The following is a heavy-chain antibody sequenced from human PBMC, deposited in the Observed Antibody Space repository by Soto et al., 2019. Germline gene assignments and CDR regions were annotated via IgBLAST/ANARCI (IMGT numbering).Heavy chain of an antibody. CDR3: TIRPMWRPPLIKDYGMDV. J-gene: IGHJ6*02. V-gene: IGHV1-2*02. CDR2: VDPNNGDT. CDR1: GYPFTDYY. D-gene: IGHD3-16*01. Sequence: ASVKVSCKASGYPFTDYYMHWVRQAPGRRPEWMGWVDPNNGDTHFVQKFHGRVTMTTDTSISTGYMELTRLASDDTALYYCTIRPMWRPPLIKDYGMDVWGQVTTVTVSS.